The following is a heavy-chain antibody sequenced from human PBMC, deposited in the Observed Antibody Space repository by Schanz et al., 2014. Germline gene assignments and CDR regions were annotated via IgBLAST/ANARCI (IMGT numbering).Heavy chain of an antibody. D-gene: IGHD2-8*01. V-gene: IGHV4-31*03. CDR2: ISYSGTT. Sequence: QVQLQESGPGLVKPSQTLSLTCTVSGGSISSGGYYWSWIRQHPGKGLEWIGYISYSGTTYYNPSLKSRVTISVSTSKTQFSLKLSSVTAADTAVYYCASKGLTTDAFDIWGQGTMVTVSS. CDR3: ASKGLTTDAFDI. CDR1: GGSISSGGYY. J-gene: IGHJ3*02.